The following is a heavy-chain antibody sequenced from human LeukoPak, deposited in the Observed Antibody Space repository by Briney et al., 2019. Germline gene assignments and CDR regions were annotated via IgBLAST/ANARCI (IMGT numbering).Heavy chain of an antibody. CDR3: ARGGPRGDTAMVLTY. J-gene: IGHJ4*02. V-gene: IGHV1-46*01. Sequence: ASVKVSCKASGYTFTSYYMHWVRQAPGQGLEWMGIINPSGGSTSYAQKFQGRVTMTRDTSTSTVYMGLSSLRSEDTAVYYCARGGPRGDTAMVLTYWGQGTLVTVSS. CDR2: INPSGGST. CDR1: GYTFTSYY. D-gene: IGHD5-18*01.